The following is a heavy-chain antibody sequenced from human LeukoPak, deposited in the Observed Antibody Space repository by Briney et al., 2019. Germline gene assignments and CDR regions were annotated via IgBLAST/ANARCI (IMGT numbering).Heavy chain of an antibody. CDR3: ARDRVDPEYNWFDP. CDR2: IYTSGST. J-gene: IGHJ5*02. CDR1: GVSISSGSYF. Sequence: PSETLSLTCTVSGVSISSGSYFWSWIRQPAGKGLEWIGRIYTSGSTNYNPSLKSRVTISVDTSKNQFSLKLSSVTAADTAVYYCARDRVDPEYNWFDPWGQGTLVTVSS. D-gene: IGHD6-6*01. V-gene: IGHV4-61*02.